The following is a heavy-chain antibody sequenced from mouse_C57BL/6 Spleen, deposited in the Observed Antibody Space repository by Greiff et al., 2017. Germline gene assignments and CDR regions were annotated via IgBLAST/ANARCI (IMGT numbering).Heavy chain of an antibody. D-gene: IGHD1-1*01. V-gene: IGHV5-17*01. J-gene: IGHJ2*01. CDR3: ARGGSSYGGNFDY. CDR2: ISSGSSTI. CDR1: GFTFSDYG. Sequence: EVKLVESGGGLVKPGGSLKLSCAASGFTFSDYGMHWVRQAPEKGLEWVAYISSGSSTIYYADTVKGRFTISRDNAKNTLFLQMTSLRSEDTAMYYCARGGSSYGGNFDYWGQGTTLTVSS.